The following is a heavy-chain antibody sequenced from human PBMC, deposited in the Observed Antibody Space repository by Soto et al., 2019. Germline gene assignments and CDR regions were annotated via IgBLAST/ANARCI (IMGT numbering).Heavy chain of an antibody. CDR3: SRVVPGAEAWFGP. Sequence: ASVKVSCKTSGYTFFNYGITWVRQAPGQPLEWLGWISLYSDGTNYAQKFQGRVSITTDTSTTTAYMELRSLKSDDTAVYYCSRVVPGAEAWFGPWGQGTLVTVSS. V-gene: IGHV1-18*01. CDR2: ISLYSDGT. CDR1: GYTFFNYG. J-gene: IGHJ5*02. D-gene: IGHD2-2*01.